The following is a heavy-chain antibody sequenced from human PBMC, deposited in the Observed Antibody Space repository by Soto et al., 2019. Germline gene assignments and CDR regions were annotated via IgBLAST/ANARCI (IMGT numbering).Heavy chain of an antibody. J-gene: IGHJ4*02. V-gene: IGHV1-2*04. CDR3: ARGRNRLGYCSSTSCYGGGFDY. CDR1: GYTFTGYY. D-gene: IGHD2-2*01. CDR2: INPNSGGT. Sequence: ASVKVSCKASGYTFTGYYMHWVRQAPGQGLEWMGWINPNSGGTNYAQKFQGWVTMTRDTSISTAYMELSRLRSDDTDVYYCARGRNRLGYCSSTSCYGGGFDYWGQGTLVTVSS.